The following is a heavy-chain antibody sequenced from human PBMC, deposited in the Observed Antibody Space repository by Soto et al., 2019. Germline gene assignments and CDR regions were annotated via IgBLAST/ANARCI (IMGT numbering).Heavy chain of an antibody. D-gene: IGHD4-17*01. CDR2: IYYSGST. J-gene: IGHJ4*02. CDR3: ARDGSYGDARGFDY. CDR1: GGSISSGGYY. V-gene: IGHV4-31*03. Sequence: SETLSLTCTVSGGSISSGGYYWSWIRQHPGKGLEWIGYIYYSGSTYYNPSLKSRVTISVDTSKNQFSLKLSSVTAADTAVYYCARDGSYGDARGFDYWGQGTLVTVSS.